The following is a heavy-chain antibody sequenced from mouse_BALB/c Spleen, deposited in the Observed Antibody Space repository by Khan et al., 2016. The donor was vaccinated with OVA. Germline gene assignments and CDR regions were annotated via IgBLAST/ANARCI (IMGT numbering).Heavy chain of an antibody. Sequence: VQLQESGPGLVAPSQSLSIICTISGVSLTNYGVHWVRQPPGKGLEWLVVIWSDGSTTYNSALKSRLSISKDNSKSQVFLKMNSLQTDDTAMYCCARQPYYHYYIMDYWGQGTSVTVSS. CDR1: GVSLTNYG. D-gene: IGHD2-10*01. V-gene: IGHV2-6-1*01. CDR2: IWSDGST. J-gene: IGHJ4*01. CDR3: ARQPYYHYYIMDY.